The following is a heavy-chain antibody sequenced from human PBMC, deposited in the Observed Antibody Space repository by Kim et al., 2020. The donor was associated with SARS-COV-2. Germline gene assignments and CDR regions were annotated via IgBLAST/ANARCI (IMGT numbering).Heavy chain of an antibody. CDR1: GYTFTSYY. J-gene: IGHJ4*02. CDR3: AREYIAAAGTTPGDY. CDR2: INPSGGST. V-gene: IGHV1-46*01. Sequence: ASVKVSCKASGYTFTSYYMHWVRQAPGQGLEWMGIINPSGGSTSYAQKFQGRVTMTRDTSTSTVYMELSSLRSEDTAVYYCAREYIAAAGTTPGDYWGQGTLVTVSS. D-gene: IGHD6-13*01.